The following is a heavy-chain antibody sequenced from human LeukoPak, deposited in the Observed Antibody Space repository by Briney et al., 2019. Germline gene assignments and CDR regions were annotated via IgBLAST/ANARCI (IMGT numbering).Heavy chain of an antibody. CDR3: ARGSRTYYYDSSGYYSTLGAFDI. Sequence: ASVKVSCKASGYTFTGYYMHWVRQAPGQGLEWMGWINPNSGGTNYAQKFQGRVTMTRDTSISTAYMELSRLRSDDTAVYYCARGSRTYYYDSSGYYSTLGAFDIWGQGTMVTVSS. CDR1: GYTFTGYY. D-gene: IGHD3-22*01. V-gene: IGHV1-2*02. J-gene: IGHJ3*02. CDR2: INPNSGGT.